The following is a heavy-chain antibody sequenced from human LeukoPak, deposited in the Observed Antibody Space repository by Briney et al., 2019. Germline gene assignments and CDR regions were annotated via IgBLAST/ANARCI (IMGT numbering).Heavy chain of an antibody. Sequence: SETLSLTCTVSGDSISNSNYFWDWIRQPPGKGLEWIGTIYYTWTTYYSPSLKSRVTISVDTSKNQFSLKLTSLTAADTAVYSCVRRDQYVSADYWGQGTLVTVSS. D-gene: IGHD3-16*01. CDR2: IYYTWTT. CDR1: GDSISNSNYF. J-gene: IGHJ4*02. CDR3: VRRDQYVSADY. V-gene: IGHV4-39*01.